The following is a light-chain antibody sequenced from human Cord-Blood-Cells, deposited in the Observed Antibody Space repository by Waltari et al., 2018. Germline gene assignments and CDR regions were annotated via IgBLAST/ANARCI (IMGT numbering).Light chain of an antibody. CDR3: QQRST. CDR2: DAS. J-gene: IGKJ5*01. Sequence: EIVLTQSPATLSLSPGERATLSCRASQGVSSYLAWYQQKPGQAPRLLIYDASNRATGIPARVSGSEPGTDFTLTISSLEPEDFAVYYCQQRSTFGQGTRLEIK. CDR1: QGVSSY. V-gene: IGKV3D-11*01.